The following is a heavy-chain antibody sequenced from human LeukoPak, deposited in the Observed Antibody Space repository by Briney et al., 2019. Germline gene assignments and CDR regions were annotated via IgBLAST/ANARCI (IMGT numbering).Heavy chain of an antibody. CDR1: GGSISSGGYY. CDR3: ARVQRSYYGSGSYLVWFDP. CDR2: IYYSGST. D-gene: IGHD3-10*01. J-gene: IGHJ5*02. Sequence: RPSQTLSLTCTVSGGSISSGGYYWSWVRQHPGKGLEWIGYIYYSGSTYYNPSLKSRVTISVDTSKNQFSLKLSSVTAADTAVYSCARVQRSYYGSGSYLVWFDPWGQGTLVTVSS. V-gene: IGHV4-31*03.